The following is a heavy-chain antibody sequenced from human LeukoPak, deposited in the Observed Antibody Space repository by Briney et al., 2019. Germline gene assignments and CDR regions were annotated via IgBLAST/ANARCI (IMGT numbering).Heavy chain of an antibody. J-gene: IGHJ4*02. CDR2: IYHSGST. V-gene: IGHV4-38-2*02. D-gene: IGHD6-19*01. CDR1: GYSISSGYY. Sequence: SETLSLTCTVSGYSISSGYYWGWIRQPPGKGLEWIGSIYHSGSTYYNPSLKSRVTTSVDTSKNQFSLKLSSVTAADTAVYYCARDSDGSGWTLNFDYWGQGTLVTVSS. CDR3: ARDSDGSGWTLNFDY.